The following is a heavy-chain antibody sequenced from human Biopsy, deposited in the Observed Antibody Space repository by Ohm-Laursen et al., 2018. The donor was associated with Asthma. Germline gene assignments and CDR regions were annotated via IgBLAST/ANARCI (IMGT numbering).Heavy chain of an antibody. CDR3: ARERAGVLGSYNGMDV. CDR2: VTYDGISQ. Sequence: SLRLSCAASGFTFSNYGIHWVRQVAGKGLDWVAVVTYDGISQYYAEFVKGRFTIFRDNSRNTPNLQMNSVRPDDTAVYFCARERAGVLGSYNGMDVWGPGTTVSVSS. D-gene: IGHD2-8*01. J-gene: IGHJ6*02. V-gene: IGHV3-30*03. CDR1: GFTFSNYG.